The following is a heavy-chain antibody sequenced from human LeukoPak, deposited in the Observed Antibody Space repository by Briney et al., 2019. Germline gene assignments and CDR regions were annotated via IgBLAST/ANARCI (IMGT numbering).Heavy chain of an antibody. D-gene: IGHD4-17*01. J-gene: IGHJ4*02. Sequence: PSETLSLTCTVSGGSISSYYWSWIRQPPGMGLEWIGYIYYSGSTNYNPSLKSRVTTSVDTSKNQFSLKLNSVTAADTALYYCATSFGTTSCFDYWGQGTLVTVSS. CDR1: GGSISSYY. CDR2: IYYSGST. CDR3: ATSFGTTSCFDY. V-gene: IGHV4-59*01.